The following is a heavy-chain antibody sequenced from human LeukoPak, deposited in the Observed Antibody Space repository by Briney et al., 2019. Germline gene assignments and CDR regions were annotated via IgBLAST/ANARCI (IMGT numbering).Heavy chain of an antibody. D-gene: IGHD1-26*01. CDR2: IHWCSCNI. CDR1: VFTFHDYA. V-gene: IGHV3-9*01. CDR3: AREAGSYYAY. Sequence: GGSVRLSCAASVFTFHDYAMHGVRQARGKGLEGVTCIHWCSCNIDYADSVKDRFTIYRHNSKNTLYLHMNSLIAEDRAVYYCAREAGSYYAYWGQGTLVTVSS. J-gene: IGHJ4*02.